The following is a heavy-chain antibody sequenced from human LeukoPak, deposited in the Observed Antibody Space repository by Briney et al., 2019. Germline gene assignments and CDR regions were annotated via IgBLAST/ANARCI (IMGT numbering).Heavy chain of an antibody. V-gene: IGHV4-34*01. CDR1: GGSFSGYY. D-gene: IGHD3-3*01. CDR3: ARGHGVLDP. Sequence: PSETLSLTCAVYGGSFSGYYWSWIRQPPGKGLEWIGEINHSGSTNYNPSLKSRVTISVDTSKSQFSLKLSSVTAADTAVYYCARGHGVLDPWGQGTLVTVSS. J-gene: IGHJ5*02. CDR2: INHSGST.